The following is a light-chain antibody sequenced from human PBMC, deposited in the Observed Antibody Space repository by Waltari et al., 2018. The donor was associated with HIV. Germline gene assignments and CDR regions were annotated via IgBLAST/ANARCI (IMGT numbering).Light chain of an antibody. Sequence: QSALPPPPSVSGSPGQSVPIPCTGTGSAVGNFNLPSWYQHHPDNAPKLVIYDVTKRPSGVPDRFSGSTSGNTASLTISVLHTEDEADYYCCTYAAKYFIFGGGTKLTVL. V-gene: IGLV2-11*01. J-gene: IGLJ2*01. CDR3: CTYAAKYFI. CDR1: GSAVGNFNL. CDR2: DVT.